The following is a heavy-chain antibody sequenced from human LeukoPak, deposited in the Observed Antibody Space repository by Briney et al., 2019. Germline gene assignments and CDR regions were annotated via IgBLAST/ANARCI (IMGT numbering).Heavy chain of an antibody. J-gene: IGHJ6*02. V-gene: IGHV3-23*01. CDR2: FSISGDST. CDR3: VRVPIKFGDGSPPSYYYYGMDV. Sequence: GGSLRLSCAASGFTFSSYAMTWVRQAPGKGLEWVSTFSISGDSTYYADSVKGRFTISRDNSKNTLYLQMNSLRAEDTAVYYCVRVPIKFGDGSPPSYYYYGMDVWGQGTTVTVSS. CDR1: GFTFSSYA. D-gene: IGHD3-16*01.